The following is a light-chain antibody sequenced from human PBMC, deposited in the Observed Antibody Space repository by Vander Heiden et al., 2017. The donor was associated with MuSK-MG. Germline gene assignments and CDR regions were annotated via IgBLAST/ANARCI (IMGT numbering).Light chain of an antibody. Sequence: DIQMTQSPSSLSASVGDRVTITCRASQSISSYLNWYQQKPGKAPKLLIYAASSLQSGVPSRFSGSGYGTDFTLTISSRQPEDFATYYCQQIYSTPPYTFGQGTKVEIK. CDR2: AAS. V-gene: IGKV1-39*01. J-gene: IGKJ2*01. CDR3: QQIYSTPPYT. CDR1: QSISSY.